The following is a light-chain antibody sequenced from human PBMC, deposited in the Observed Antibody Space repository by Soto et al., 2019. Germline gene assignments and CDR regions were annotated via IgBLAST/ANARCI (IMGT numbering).Light chain of an antibody. J-gene: IGKJ3*01. CDR3: QQYSTSPPEFT. CDR1: QSVSSNY. CDR2: GAS. Sequence: EIVLTQSPGTLSVSPGERVTLSCRASQSVSSNYLAWYQQRPGQAPRLLIFGASYRATGIPDRFSDSGSGTDVSLTISRLEPEDFAVYDCQQYSTSPPEFTFGPGTKVDSK. V-gene: IGKV3-20*01.